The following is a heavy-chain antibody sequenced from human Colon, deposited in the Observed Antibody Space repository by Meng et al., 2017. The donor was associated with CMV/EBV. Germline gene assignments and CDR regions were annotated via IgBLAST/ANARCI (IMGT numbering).Heavy chain of an antibody. CDR2: IYPGDSET. Sequence: GKGSGYSFTRYWIAWVSQMPGKGLEWMAIIYPGDSETRYSPSFQGQVTISADKSIATAYLQWSSLKASDTAMYYCARRGWTTEFDYWGQGTLVTVSS. CDR1: GYSFTRYW. V-gene: IGHV5-51*01. D-gene: IGHD3/OR15-3a*01. J-gene: IGHJ4*02. CDR3: ARRGWTTEFDY.